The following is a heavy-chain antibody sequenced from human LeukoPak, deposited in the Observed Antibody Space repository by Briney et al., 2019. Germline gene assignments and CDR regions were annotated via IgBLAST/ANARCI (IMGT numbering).Heavy chain of an antibody. Sequence: SETLSLTCTVSGGSISSYYWSWIRQPPGKGLEWIGYIYYSGSTNYNPSLKSRVTISVDTSKNQFSLKLSSVTAADTAVYYCARASSSGWYLFDCWGQGTLVTVSS. CDR1: GGSISSYY. J-gene: IGHJ4*02. V-gene: IGHV4-59*01. CDR3: ARASSSGWYLFDC. CDR2: IYYSGST. D-gene: IGHD6-19*01.